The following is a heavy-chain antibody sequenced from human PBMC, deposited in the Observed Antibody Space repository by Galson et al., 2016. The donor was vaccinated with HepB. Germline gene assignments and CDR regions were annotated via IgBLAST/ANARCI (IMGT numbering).Heavy chain of an antibody. Sequence: LSLTCTVSGGSISSSSYYWGWIRQPPGKGLEWIGTIYYSGSTYYNPSLKSRVTISVDTSKNQFSLKLSSVTAADTAVYYCARQSGGALIWFGPRFDPWGQGTLVTVSS. CDR2: IYYSGST. V-gene: IGHV4-39*01. J-gene: IGHJ5*02. CDR3: ARQSGGALIWFGPRFDP. CDR1: GGSISSSSYY. D-gene: IGHD3-10*01.